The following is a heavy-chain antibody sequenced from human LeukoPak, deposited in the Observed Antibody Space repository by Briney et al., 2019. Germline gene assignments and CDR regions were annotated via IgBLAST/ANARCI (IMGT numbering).Heavy chain of an antibody. CDR2: ISGSGDST. D-gene: IGHD6-19*01. CDR3: ARPGTSNGWYKDAFDI. V-gene: IGHV3-23*01. Sequence: GGSLRLSCAASRFTFSNYAMRWVRQAPGKGLEWVSGISGSGDSTYYADSVKGRFTISRDNSKNTLYLQMNSLRAEDTAVYYCARPGTSNGWYKDAFDIWGQGTMVTVSS. J-gene: IGHJ3*02. CDR1: RFTFSNYA.